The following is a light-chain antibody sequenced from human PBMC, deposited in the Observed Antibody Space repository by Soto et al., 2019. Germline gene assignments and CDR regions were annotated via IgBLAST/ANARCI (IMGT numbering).Light chain of an antibody. V-gene: IGKV3-11*01. Sequence: EIVLTQSPATLSLSLGERATLSCRASQYVSSYLLWYQQKPGQAPRLLIYDASTRDTGIPVRFSGSGSGTEFTLTISSLQSEDFAVYYCQQRSNRPLTFGQGTRLEIK. CDR1: QYVSSY. J-gene: IGKJ5*01. CDR3: QQRSNRPLT. CDR2: DAS.